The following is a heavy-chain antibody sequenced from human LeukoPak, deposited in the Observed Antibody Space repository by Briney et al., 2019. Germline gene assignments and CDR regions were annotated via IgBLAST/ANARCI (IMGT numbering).Heavy chain of an antibody. J-gene: IGHJ4*02. Sequence: PSETLSLTCTVSGGSISSYYWGWIRQPTGKGLEWIGSIYYSGSTYYNPSLKSRVTISVDTSKNQFSLKLSSVTAADTAVYYCARLPRWDIVVVPAAIVDYWGQGTLVIVSS. V-gene: IGHV4-39*01. CDR1: GGSISSYY. D-gene: IGHD2-2*02. CDR3: ARLPRWDIVVVPAAIVDY. CDR2: IYYSGST.